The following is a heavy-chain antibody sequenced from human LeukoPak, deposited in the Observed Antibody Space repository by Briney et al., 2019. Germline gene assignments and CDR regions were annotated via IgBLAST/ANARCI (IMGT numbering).Heavy chain of an antibody. CDR1: GFTFSSYS. Sequence: PGGSLRLSCAASGFTFSSYSMNWVRQAPGKGLEWVSSISSSSSYIYYADSVKGRFTISRDNAKNSLYLQMNSLRAEDTAVYYCARDLLAVGAFGIFDYWGQGTLVTVSS. CDR2: ISSSSSYI. CDR3: ARDLLAVGAFGIFDY. V-gene: IGHV3-21*01. D-gene: IGHD1-26*01. J-gene: IGHJ4*02.